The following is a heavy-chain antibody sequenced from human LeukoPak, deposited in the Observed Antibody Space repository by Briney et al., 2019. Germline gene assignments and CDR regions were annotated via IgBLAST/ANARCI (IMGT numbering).Heavy chain of an antibody. V-gene: IGHV4-59*08. Sequence: SETLSLTCNVSGGSFTRDYWSWIRQPPGKGLEWVGYYHNGRTNYNPFLNDRVTISIDTPMAQFSLILNSVTAADAAVYYCARRRDTYGSDPFDFWGRGSLVIVTS. CDR2: YHNGRT. J-gene: IGHJ4*02. D-gene: IGHD3-10*01. CDR3: ARRRDTYGSDPFDF. CDR1: GGSFTRDY.